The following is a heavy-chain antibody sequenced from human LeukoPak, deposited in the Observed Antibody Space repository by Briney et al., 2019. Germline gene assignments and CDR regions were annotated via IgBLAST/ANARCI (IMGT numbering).Heavy chain of an antibody. CDR2: IHYSGST. D-gene: IGHD3-22*01. CDR1: GYSISSAFY. Sequence: SETLSLTCAVSGYSISSAFYWGWIRQSPGKGLEWVGTIHYSGSTSYNPSLKSRVTISVDTSKNQFSLKLSSVTAADTAVYYCARGLDYDSSGYYYEDDAFDIWGQGTMVTVSS. V-gene: IGHV4-38-2*01. J-gene: IGHJ3*02. CDR3: ARGLDYDSSGYYYEDDAFDI.